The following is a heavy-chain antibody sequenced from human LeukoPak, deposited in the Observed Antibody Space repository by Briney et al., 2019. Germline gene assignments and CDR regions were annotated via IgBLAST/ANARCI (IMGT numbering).Heavy chain of an antibody. CDR1: GFTFSSYA. CDR2: ISYDGSNK. D-gene: IGHD6-13*01. J-gene: IGHJ4*02. Sequence: GGSLRLSCAASGFTFSSYAMHWVRQAPGKGLEWVAVISYDGSNKYYADSVKGRLTISRDNSKNTLYLQMNSLRAEDTAVYYCARGESSSWYEDYWGQGTLVTVSS. V-gene: IGHV3-30-3*01. CDR3: ARGESSSWYEDY.